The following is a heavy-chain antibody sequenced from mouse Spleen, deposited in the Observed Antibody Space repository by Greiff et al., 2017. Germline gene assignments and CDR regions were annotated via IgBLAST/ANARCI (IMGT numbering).Heavy chain of an antibody. CDR1: GFTFSGYY. Sequence: EVKVVESGGGLVKPGGSLKLSCAASGFTFSGYYMYWVRQTPEKRLEWVATISDGGSYTYYPDSVKGRFTISRDNAKNNLYLQMSSLKSEDTAMYYCARDRDFSRAMDYWGQGTSVTVSS. V-gene: IGHV5-4*02. CDR3: ARDRDFSRAMDY. CDR2: ISDGGSYT. J-gene: IGHJ4*01.